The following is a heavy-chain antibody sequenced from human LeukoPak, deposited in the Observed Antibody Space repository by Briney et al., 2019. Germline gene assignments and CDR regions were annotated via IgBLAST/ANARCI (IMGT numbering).Heavy chain of an antibody. CDR1: GFTFSSYW. CDR2: INSDGSST. D-gene: IGHD6-6*01. J-gene: IGHJ5*02. Sequence: PGGSLRLSCAASGFTFSSYWMHWVHQAPGKGLVWVSRINSDGSSTSYADSVKGRFTISRDNAKNSLHLQMNSLRVEDTAVYYCARDPESSIAVIGYWFDPWGQGTLVTVSS. CDR3: ARDPESSIAVIGYWFDP. V-gene: IGHV3-74*01.